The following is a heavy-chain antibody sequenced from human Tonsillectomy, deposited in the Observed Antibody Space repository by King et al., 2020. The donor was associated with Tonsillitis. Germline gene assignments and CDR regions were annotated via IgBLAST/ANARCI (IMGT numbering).Heavy chain of an antibody. J-gene: IGHJ4*02. CDR1: GFTFSDYA. CDR2: ISYDGTNK. Sequence: VQLVESGGGVVQPGRSLRLSCAASGFTFSDYAIHWVRQAPGKGLEWVAVISYDGTNKYYTDSVKGRFTISRDNSKNTLYLQMNSLRAGDTAVYYCASDGAYSVLGGCDYWGQGTLVTVSS. D-gene: IGHD2-21*01. CDR3: ASDGAYSVLGGCDY. V-gene: IGHV3-30*04.